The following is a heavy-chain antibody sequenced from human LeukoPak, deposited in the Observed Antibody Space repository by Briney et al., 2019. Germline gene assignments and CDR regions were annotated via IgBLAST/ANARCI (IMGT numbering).Heavy chain of an antibody. CDR2: IYHSGST. D-gene: IGHD6-13*01. CDR3: TTKSVSSWSEDAFDI. Sequence: PSETLSLTCAVSGGSISSSNWWSWVRQPPGKGLEWIGEIYHSGSTNYNPSLKSRATISVDTSKNQFSLKLYSVTAADTAVYYCTTKSVSSWSEDAFDIWGQGTRVTVSS. V-gene: IGHV4-4*02. J-gene: IGHJ3*02. CDR1: GGSISSSNW.